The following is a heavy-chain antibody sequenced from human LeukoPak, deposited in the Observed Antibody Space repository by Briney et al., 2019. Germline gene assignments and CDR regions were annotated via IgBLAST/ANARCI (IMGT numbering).Heavy chain of an antibody. CDR3: ARAVGAARMMYYYYMDV. Sequence: ASVKVSCKASGYTFTSYYMHWVRQAPGQGLEWMGIINPSGGSTSYAQKFQGRVTMTRDTSTSTVYMELSSLRSEDTAVYYCARAVGAARMMYYYYMDVWGKGTTVTVSS. CDR2: INPSGGST. CDR1: GYTFTSYY. V-gene: IGHV1-46*01. J-gene: IGHJ6*03. D-gene: IGHD6-6*01.